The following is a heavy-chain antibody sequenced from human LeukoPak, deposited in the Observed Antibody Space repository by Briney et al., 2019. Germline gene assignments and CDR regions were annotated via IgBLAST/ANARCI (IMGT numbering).Heavy chain of an antibody. CDR3: AKGAEWFGELSDY. CDR1: GFTFSNYV. V-gene: IGHV3-23*01. CDR2: ISGSGGST. J-gene: IGHJ4*02. Sequence: GGSLRLSCAASGFTFSNYVMGWVRQAPGKGLEWVSAISGSGGSTYYADSVKGQFTISRDNSKNTLYLQMNSLRAEDTAVYYCAKGAEWFGELSDYWGQGTLVTVSS. D-gene: IGHD3-10*01.